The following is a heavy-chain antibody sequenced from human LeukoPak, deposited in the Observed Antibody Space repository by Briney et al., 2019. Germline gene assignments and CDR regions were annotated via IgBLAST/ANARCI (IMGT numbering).Heavy chain of an antibody. CDR3: ARLRFDFWSGYTHPYFDY. CDR2: IYYSGTT. CDR1: GGSISSSSYY. V-gene: IGHV4-39*01. J-gene: IGHJ4*02. D-gene: IGHD3-3*01. Sequence: SETLSLTCTVSGGSISSSSYYWGWIRQPPGKGLEWIGSIYYSGTTYYNPSLKSRVTISVDTSKIQFSLKLSSVAATDTAVYFCARLRFDFWSGYTHPYFDYWGQGTLVTVPS.